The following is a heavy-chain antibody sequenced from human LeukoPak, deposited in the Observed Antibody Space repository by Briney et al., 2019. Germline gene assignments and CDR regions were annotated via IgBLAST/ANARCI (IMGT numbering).Heavy chain of an antibody. D-gene: IGHD4-17*01. V-gene: IGHV1-2*02. Sequence: ASVTVSCKSSAYTFTVYYFHWVRQAPGQGLEWMGWINPNSGGTNYEQNFQGRVTLTRDTSISTAYMDLTRLRSDDTAVYYCARGYGDYSGALDIWGQGTVVTVCS. CDR3: ARGYGDYSGALDI. J-gene: IGHJ3*02. CDR2: INPNSGGT. CDR1: AYTFTVYY.